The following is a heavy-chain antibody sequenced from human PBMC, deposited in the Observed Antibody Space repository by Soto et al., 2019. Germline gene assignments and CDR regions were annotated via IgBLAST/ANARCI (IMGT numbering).Heavy chain of an antibody. CDR2: INHSGST. V-gene: IGHV4-34*01. CDR1: GGSFSGYY. D-gene: IGHD3-3*01. CDR3: ARVGFGVVRGFYGMDV. Sequence: SETLSLTCAVYGGSFSGYYWSWIRQPPGKGLEWIGEINHSGSTNYNPSLKSRVTISVDKSKNQFSLKLSSVTAADTAVYYCARVGFGVVRGFYGMDVWGQGTTVTVSS. J-gene: IGHJ6*02.